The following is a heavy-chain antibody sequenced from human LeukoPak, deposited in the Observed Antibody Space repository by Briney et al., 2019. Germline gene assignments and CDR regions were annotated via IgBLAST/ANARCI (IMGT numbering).Heavy chain of an antibody. V-gene: IGHV3-74*01. D-gene: IGHD2-15*01. Sequence: GGSLRLSCAASGFTFSSYWMRWVRQAPGKGLVWVSRINRDGSSTSYADSVKGRFTISRDNAKNTLYLQMNSLRAEDTAVYYCAREAGGYCSGGSCYLAYWGQGTLVTVSS. CDR1: GFTFSSYW. CDR3: AREAGGYCSGGSCYLAY. J-gene: IGHJ4*02. CDR2: INRDGSST.